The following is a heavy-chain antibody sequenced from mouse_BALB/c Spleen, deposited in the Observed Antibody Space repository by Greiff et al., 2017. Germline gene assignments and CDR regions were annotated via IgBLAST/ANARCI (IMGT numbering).Heavy chain of an antibody. Sequence: QVQLQESGAELAKPGASVKMSCKASGYTFTSYWMHWVKQRPGQGLEWIGYINPSTGYTEYNQKFKDKATLTADKSSSTAYMQLSSLTSEDSAVYYCARSGALRIRGDAMDYWGQGTSVTVSS. CDR2: INPSTGYT. CDR3: ARSGALRIRGDAMDY. J-gene: IGHJ4*01. CDR1: GYTFTSYW. D-gene: IGHD1-2*01. V-gene: IGHV1-7*01.